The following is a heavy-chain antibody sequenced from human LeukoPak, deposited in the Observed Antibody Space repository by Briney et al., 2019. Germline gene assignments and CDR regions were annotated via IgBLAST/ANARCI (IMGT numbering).Heavy chain of an antibody. CDR1: GFTFTHYW. CDR3: ARASTQQWLVRL. CDR2: IHQDGSEQ. J-gene: IGHJ4*02. V-gene: IGHV3-7*01. D-gene: IGHD6-19*01. Sequence: PGGSLRLSCAASGFTFTHYWMCWVRQAPGKGLEWVANIHQDGSEQFYLDSVEGRFTISRDNAKNSLYLQMNSLRAEDTAVYYCARASTQQWLVRLWGQGTLVTVSS.